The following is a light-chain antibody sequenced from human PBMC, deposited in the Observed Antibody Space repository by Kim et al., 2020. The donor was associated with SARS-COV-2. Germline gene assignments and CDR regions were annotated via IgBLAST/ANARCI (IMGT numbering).Light chain of an antibody. CDR2: HDS. J-gene: IGLJ2*01. CDR1: NIGGKS. CDR3: QVWDSSTDHAV. Sequence: SYELTQPPSVSVAPGQTARITCGGNNIGGKSVYWYQQKPGQAPVLVIYHDSDRPSGIPERFSGSNSGNTATLTISRVEAGDEADYYCQVWDSSTDHAVFGGGTQLTVL. V-gene: IGLV3-21*01.